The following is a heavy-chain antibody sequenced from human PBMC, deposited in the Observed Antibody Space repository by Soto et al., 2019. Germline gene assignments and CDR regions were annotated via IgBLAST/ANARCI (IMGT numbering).Heavy chain of an antibody. CDR2: INHSGST. Sequence: ETLSLTCAVYGGSFSGYYWSWVRQPPGKELEWIGEINHSGSTNYNPSLKSRVTISVDTSKNQFSLQLSSVTAADTAVYYCAGSVLPAAYFDSWGQGSLVTVSS. CDR1: GGSFSGYY. V-gene: IGHV4-34*01. D-gene: IGHD2-2*01. CDR3: AGSVLPAAYFDS. J-gene: IGHJ4*02.